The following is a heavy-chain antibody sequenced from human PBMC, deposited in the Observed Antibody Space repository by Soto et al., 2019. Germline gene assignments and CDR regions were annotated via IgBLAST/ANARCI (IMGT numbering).Heavy chain of an antibody. Sequence: GGSLRLSCAASGFTFSSHGMHWVRQAPGKGLEWVAIIWYDGSNEYYADSVKGRFTISRDNSKNTLYLQMSSLKTEDTAVYYCTTDRFYSPVDHWGQGXLVTVYS. J-gene: IGHJ4*02. CDR2: IWYDGSNE. D-gene: IGHD4-4*01. CDR1: GFTFSSHG. CDR3: TTDRFYSPVDH. V-gene: IGHV3-33*01.